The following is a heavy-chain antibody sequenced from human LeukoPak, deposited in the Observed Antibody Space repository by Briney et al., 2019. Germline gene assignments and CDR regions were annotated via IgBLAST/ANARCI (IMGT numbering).Heavy chain of an antibody. D-gene: IGHD4-17*01. J-gene: IGHJ6*03. Sequence: PGGSLRLSCAASGFTFNSYEMNWVRQAPGKGLEWISYISSSDSTKYYADSVKGRFAISRDNAKNSLYLQMNSLRAEDTAVYYCAREDYGDYIHYYYYMDVWGKGTTVTVSS. V-gene: IGHV3-48*03. CDR2: ISSSDSTK. CDR3: AREDYGDYIHYYYYMDV. CDR1: GFTFNSYE.